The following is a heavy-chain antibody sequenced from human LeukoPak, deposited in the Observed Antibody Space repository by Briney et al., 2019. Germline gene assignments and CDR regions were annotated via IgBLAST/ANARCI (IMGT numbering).Heavy chain of an antibody. CDR2: IYYSGST. V-gene: IGHV4-59*01. CDR1: GGSISSYY. D-gene: IGHD3-3*01. Sequence: PSETLSLTCTVSGGSISSYYWSWIRQPPGKGLEWIGYIYYSGSTNYNPSLKSRVTISVDTSKNQFSLKLSSVTAADTAVYYCARVSDFWSGYSGENWFDPWGQGTLVTVSS. J-gene: IGHJ5*02. CDR3: ARVSDFWSGYSGENWFDP.